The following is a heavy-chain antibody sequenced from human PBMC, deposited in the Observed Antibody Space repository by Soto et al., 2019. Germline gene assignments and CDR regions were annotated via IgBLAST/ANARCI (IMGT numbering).Heavy chain of an antibody. CDR3: ARAIVATSYYYYYGMDV. Sequence: QVQLQESGPGLVKPSQTLSLTCTVSGGSISSGGYYWSWIRQHPGKGLEWIGYIYYSGSTYYNPXRKGRVTISVXXSXNXXSLKLSSVTAADTAVYYCARAIVATSYYYYYGMDVWGQGTTVTVSS. J-gene: IGHJ6*02. D-gene: IGHD5-12*01. CDR1: GGSISSGGYY. V-gene: IGHV4-31*03. CDR2: IYYSGST.